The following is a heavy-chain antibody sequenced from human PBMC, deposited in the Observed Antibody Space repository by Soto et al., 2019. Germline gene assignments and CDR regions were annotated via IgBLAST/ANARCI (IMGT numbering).Heavy chain of an antibody. J-gene: IGHJ4*02. Sequence: PSETLSLTCTVSNGSVSSGTYSWSWVRQPPGKGLEWIGYIYYSGTTYYTPSLKSRVTISVDTSKNQFSLKLSSVTAADTAVYYCARESYGEYYFDYWGQGTLVTVSS. D-gene: IGHD3-10*01. CDR2: IYYSGTT. CDR1: NGSVSSGTYS. CDR3: ARESYGEYYFDY. V-gene: IGHV4-61*01.